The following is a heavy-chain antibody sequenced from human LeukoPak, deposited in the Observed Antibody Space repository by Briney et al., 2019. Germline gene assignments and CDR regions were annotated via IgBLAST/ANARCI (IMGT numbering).Heavy chain of an antibody. Sequence: SETLSLTCTVSSGSISTYYWSWIRQPPGKGLEWIGYIYYSGSTNYNPSLKSRVTISVDTSKNQFSLKLSSVTAADTAVYYCARGNGGNSGDPSVDIDYWGQGTLVTVSS. D-gene: IGHD4-23*01. CDR1: SGSISTYY. CDR2: IYYSGST. CDR3: ARGNGGNSGDPSVDIDY. V-gene: IGHV4-59*01. J-gene: IGHJ4*02.